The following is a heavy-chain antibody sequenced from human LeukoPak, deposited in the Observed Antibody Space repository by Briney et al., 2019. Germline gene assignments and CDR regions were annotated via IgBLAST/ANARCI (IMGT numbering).Heavy chain of an antibody. CDR3: AREPNAGSGNYRKYFDF. CDR2: IYTDGTT. D-gene: IGHD3-10*01. V-gene: IGHV3-53*01. Sequence: GGSLRLSCVVSGFTVSNNYMSWVRQAPRKGLEWVSVIYTDGTTYHADSVKGRFTISRDNSKNTLYLQMNSLRAEDTAVYYCAREPNAGSGNYRKYFDFWGQGTPVTVSS. J-gene: IGHJ4*02. CDR1: GFTVSNNY.